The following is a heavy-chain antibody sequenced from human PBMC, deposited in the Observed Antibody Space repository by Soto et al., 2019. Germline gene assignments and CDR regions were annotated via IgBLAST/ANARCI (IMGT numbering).Heavy chain of an antibody. Sequence: EMQLVESGGGLVKPGGSLRLSCAASGFTFSSYSMNWVRQAPGKGLEWVSSISSSSSYIYYADSVKGLFTISRETDTNSLYLKMNSLRAEDTAVYYCARGNYDFWSGYYGEYYFDYWGQGTLVTVSS. CDR3: ARGNYDFWSGYYGEYYFDY. J-gene: IGHJ4*02. CDR1: GFTFSSYS. V-gene: IGHV3-21*01. D-gene: IGHD3-3*01. CDR2: ISSSSSYI.